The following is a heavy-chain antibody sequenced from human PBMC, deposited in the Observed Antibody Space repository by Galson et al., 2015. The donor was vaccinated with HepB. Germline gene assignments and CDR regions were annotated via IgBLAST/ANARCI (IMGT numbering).Heavy chain of an antibody. CDR3: ARDYYDSSGYYGGAFDI. V-gene: IGHV4-30-4*01. J-gene: IGHJ3*02. CDR1: GGSISSGDYY. D-gene: IGHD3-22*01. Sequence: TLSLTCTVSGGSISSGDYYWSWIRQPPGKGLEWIGYIYYSGSTYYNPSLKSRVTISVDTSKNQFSLKLSSVTAADTAVYYCARDYYDSSGYYGGAFDIWGQGTMVTVSS. CDR2: IYYSGST.